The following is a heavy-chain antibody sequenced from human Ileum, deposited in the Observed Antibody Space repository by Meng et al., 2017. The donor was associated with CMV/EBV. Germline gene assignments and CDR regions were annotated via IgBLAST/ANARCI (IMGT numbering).Heavy chain of an antibody. J-gene: IGHJ4*02. CDR2: MNPNSGNT. Sequence: SVKVSCKASGYTFTSYDINWVRQATGQGLEWMGWMNPNSGNTGYAQKFQGRVTITRKTSISTAYMGLSSLRSEDTAVYYCARGPAVAGNGFDYWGQGTLVTVSS. CDR1: GYTFTSYD. D-gene: IGHD6-19*01. V-gene: IGHV1-8*03. CDR3: ARGPAVAGNGFDY.